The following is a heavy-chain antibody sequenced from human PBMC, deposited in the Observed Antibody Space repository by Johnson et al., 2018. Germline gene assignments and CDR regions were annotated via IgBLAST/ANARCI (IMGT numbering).Heavy chain of an antibody. J-gene: IGHJ3*01. Sequence: VQLVESGGGLVQPGRSXRLSCEASGFAFEDYVMHWVRQAPGKGLEWVSGISWNSGSVGDVDSVKGRFTISIDNAKNSLFLQMDSLKVEDTALYYCAKGTVFPPRGSGWYGDAFDPWGQGTMVTVSS. CDR3: AKGTVFPPRGSGWYGDAFDP. D-gene: IGHD6-19*01. CDR1: GFAFEDYV. CDR2: ISWNSGSV. V-gene: IGHV3-9*01.